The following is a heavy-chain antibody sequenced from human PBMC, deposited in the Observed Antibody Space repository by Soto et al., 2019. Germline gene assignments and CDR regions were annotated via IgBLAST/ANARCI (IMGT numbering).Heavy chain of an antibody. CDR1: GGSISSGGYY. D-gene: IGHD3-22*01. Sequence: PSETLSLTCTVSGGSISSGGYYWSWIRQHPGKGLEWIGYIYYSGSTYYNPSLKSRVTISVGTSKNQFSLKLSSVTAADTAVYYCARVPNDSSGYTNGFDYWGQGTLVTVSS. CDR3: ARVPNDSSGYTNGFDY. V-gene: IGHV4-31*03. CDR2: IYYSGST. J-gene: IGHJ4*02.